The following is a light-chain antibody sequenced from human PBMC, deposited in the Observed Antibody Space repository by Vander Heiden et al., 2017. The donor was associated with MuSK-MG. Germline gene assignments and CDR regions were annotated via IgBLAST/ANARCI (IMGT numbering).Light chain of an antibody. CDR3: QRCHTAPKT. J-gene: IGKJ2*01. Sequence: EIQMTQSPSALTASVGDRVIITCRASKSISSYIYWYQQKPGKAPKLMFYAVSSLQRGVHSRFSGSGSGTDFTLTISSLQHEDFANYYCQRCHTAPKTFGQGTKLEIK. V-gene: IGKV1-39*01. CDR2: AVS. CDR1: KSISSY.